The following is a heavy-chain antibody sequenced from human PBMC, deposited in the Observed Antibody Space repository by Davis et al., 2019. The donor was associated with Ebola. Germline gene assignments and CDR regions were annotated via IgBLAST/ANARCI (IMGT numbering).Heavy chain of an antibody. CDR3: ARPGTAGTVDGFDI. CDR1: EYRFTSYW. CDR2: IYPDDSDT. D-gene: IGHD1-1*01. V-gene: IGHV5-51*01. Sequence: GESLKISCKGSEYRFTSYWIGWVRQMPGRGLQWMGIIYPDDSDTIYSPSFQGQITISADRSISTAYLQWSSLKASDTAMYFCARPGTAGTVDGFDIWGQGTMVTVSS. J-gene: IGHJ3*02.